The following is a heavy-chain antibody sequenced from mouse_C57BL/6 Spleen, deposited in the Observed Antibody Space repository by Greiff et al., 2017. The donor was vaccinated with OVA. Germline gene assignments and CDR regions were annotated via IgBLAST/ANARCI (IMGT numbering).Heavy chain of an antibody. CDR1: GYAFTNYL. V-gene: IGHV1-54*01. J-gene: IGHJ4*01. CDR2: ISPGSGCT. Sequence: QVQLQQSGAELVRPGTSVKVSCTASGYAFTNYLIEWVKQRPGQGLEWIGAISPGSGCTYYHEKFKGQATLTADKSSSTAYMQLSSLTSEDSAVYFCARTEHGYAMDYWGQGTSVTVSS. CDR3: ARTEHGYAMDY.